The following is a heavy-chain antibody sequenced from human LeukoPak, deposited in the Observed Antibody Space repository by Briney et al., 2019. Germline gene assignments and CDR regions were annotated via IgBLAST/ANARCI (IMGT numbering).Heavy chain of an antibody. J-gene: IGHJ4*02. D-gene: IGHD3-22*01. CDR1: GFTFSSYA. Sequence: GGSLRLSCAASGFTFSSYAMSWVRQAPGKGLEWVSAISGSGGSTYYADSVKGRFTISRDNSKNTLYQQMNSLRAEDTAVYYCAKDTYYYDSSGYYWAYYFDYWGQGTLVTVSS. CDR3: AKDTYYYDSSGYYWAYYFDY. V-gene: IGHV3-23*01. CDR2: ISGSGGST.